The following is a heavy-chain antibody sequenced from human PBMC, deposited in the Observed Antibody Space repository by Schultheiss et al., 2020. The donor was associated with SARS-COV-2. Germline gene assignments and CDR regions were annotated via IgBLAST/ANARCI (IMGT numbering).Heavy chain of an antibody. V-gene: IGHV3-21*01. J-gene: IGHJ5*02. D-gene: IGHD3-10*01. CDR2: ISSSSSYI. CDR3: ARARFAIGSGINWFDP. CDR1: GFTFDDYA. Sequence: GGSLRLSCAASGFTFDDYAMHWVRQAPGKGLEWVSSISSSSSYIYYADSVKGRFTISRDNAKNSLYLQMNSLRAEDTAVYYCARARFAIGSGINWFDPWGQGTLVTVSS.